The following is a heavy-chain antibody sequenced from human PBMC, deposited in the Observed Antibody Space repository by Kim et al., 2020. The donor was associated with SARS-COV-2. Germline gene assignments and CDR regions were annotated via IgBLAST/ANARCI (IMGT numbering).Heavy chain of an antibody. CDR1: GFTFSNYW. CDR2: INSDGGDT. J-gene: IGHJ5*02. Sequence: GGSLRLSCEASGFTFSNYWMNWVRQGPGKGLVWVSRINSDGGDTHYADSVKGRFTISRDNAENTLHLQLNSLGVEYTAIYYCARGTFQQGFDPWGQGTLVTVSS. CDR3: ARGTFQQGFDP. V-gene: IGHV3-74*01.